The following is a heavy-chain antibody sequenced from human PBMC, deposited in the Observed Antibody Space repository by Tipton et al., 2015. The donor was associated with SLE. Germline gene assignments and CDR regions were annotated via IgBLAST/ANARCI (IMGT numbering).Heavy chain of an antibody. CDR3: ARDWRGYYGSQAYYYYGMDV. J-gene: IGHJ6*02. CDR1: GGSISSGGYY. Sequence: TLSLTCTVSGGSISSGGYYWSWIRQHPGKGLEWIGYIYYSGSTYYNPSLKSRVTISVDTSKSQFSLKLSSVTSADTAVYYCARDWRGYYGSQAYYYYGMDVWGQGTTVIVSS. D-gene: IGHD3-10*01. CDR2: IYYSGST. V-gene: IGHV4-31*03.